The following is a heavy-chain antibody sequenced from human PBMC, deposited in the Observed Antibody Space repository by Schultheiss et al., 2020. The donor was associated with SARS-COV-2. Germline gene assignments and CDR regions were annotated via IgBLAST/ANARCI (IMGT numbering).Heavy chain of an antibody. CDR3: ARGFGAGPFDI. J-gene: IGHJ3*02. V-gene: IGHV4-34*01. CDR1: GGSFSGYY. D-gene: IGHD3-10*01. CDR2: IYHSGSI. Sequence: SDTLSLTCAVYGGSFSGYYWSWIRQPPGKGLEWMGYIYHSGSIYYNPSLKSRVTISVDTSKNQFSLKLNSVTAADTAVYYCARGFGAGPFDIWGQGTTVTVSS.